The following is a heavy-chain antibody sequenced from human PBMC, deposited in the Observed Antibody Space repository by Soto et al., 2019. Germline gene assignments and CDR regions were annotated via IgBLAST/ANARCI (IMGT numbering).Heavy chain of an antibody. Sequence: PSETLSLTCAVYGGSFSGYYWSWIRQPPGKGQEWIGEINHSGRTNYNPSLKSRVTISVDTSKNQFSLKLSSVTAADTAVYYCARGTYDILTGYYNRRRFDPWGQGTLLTVSS. D-gene: IGHD3-9*01. CDR1: GGSFSGYY. J-gene: IGHJ5*02. V-gene: IGHV4-34*01. CDR3: ARGTYDILTGYYNRRRFDP. CDR2: INHSGRT.